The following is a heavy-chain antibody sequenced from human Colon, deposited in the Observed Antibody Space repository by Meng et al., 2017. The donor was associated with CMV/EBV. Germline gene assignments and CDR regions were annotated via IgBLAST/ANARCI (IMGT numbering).Heavy chain of an antibody. J-gene: IGHJ4*02. CDR3: ARENSTSTGGFDF. V-gene: IGHV4-30-4*08. D-gene: IGHD2/OR15-2a*01. Sequence: LRLSCTVSGSSITSGDYYWAWIRQSPGKGLEWLGYIHHSGNSFYNPSLKSRLTISVVTPNKRFSLNLRSVTAADTAVYFCARENSTSTGGFDFWGQGTLVTVSS. CDR2: IHHSGNS. CDR1: GSSITSGDYY.